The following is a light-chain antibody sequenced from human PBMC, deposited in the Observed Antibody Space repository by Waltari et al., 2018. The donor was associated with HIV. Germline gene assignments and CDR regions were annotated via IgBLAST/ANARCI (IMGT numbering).Light chain of an antibody. CDR1: SSNIGNNY. V-gene: IGLV1-51*01. CDR3: GTWDSSLSAKVV. CDR2: DNN. J-gene: IGLJ2*01. Sequence: QSVLTQPPSVSAAPGQKVTISCSGSSSNIGNNYVSWYQQLPGTAPKLLIYDNNKRPSGIPDRFSGSKSGTSATLGITGLQTGDEADYYCGTWDSSLSAKVVVGGGTKLTVL.